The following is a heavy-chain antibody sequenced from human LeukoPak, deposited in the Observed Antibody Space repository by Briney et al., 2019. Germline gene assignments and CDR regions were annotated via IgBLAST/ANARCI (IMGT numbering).Heavy chain of an antibody. CDR3: ARVLSSGSPLDY. Sequence: SETLSLTCAVSGGSISSGNWWNWVRQPPGKGLEWIGEIYHSGNTNYNPSLKSRVTISVDKSKNQFSLKLDSVTAADTAVYYCARVLSSGSPLDYWGQGTLVTVSS. V-gene: IGHV4-4*02. D-gene: IGHD3-10*01. J-gene: IGHJ4*02. CDR1: GGSISSGNW. CDR2: IYHSGNT.